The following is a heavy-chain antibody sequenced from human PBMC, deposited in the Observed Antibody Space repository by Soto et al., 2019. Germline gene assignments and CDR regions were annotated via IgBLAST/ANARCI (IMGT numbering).Heavy chain of an antibody. J-gene: IGHJ4*02. CDR3: AKSLGPPAMVSFDY. Sequence: LRLSCAASGFTFSSYAMSWVRQAPGKGLEWVSAISGSGGSTYYADSVKGRFTISIDNSKNTLYLQMNSLRAEDTAVYYCAKSLGPPAMVSFDYWGQGTLVTVSS. D-gene: IGHD5-18*01. CDR1: GFTFSSYA. V-gene: IGHV3-23*01. CDR2: ISGSGGST.